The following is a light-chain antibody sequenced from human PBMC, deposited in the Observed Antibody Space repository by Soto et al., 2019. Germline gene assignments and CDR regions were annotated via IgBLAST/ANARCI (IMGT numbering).Light chain of an antibody. CDR3: RSPTPTTSLVV. Sequence: QSALTQPASVSGSPGQSITISCTGTSSDIGDYNYVSWYQQYPGKVPKLVIYDVSHRPSGVSNRFSGSKSGNTASLTISGLQAEDEADYYCRSPTPTTSLVVFGGGTKLTVL. CDR1: SSDIGDYNY. J-gene: IGLJ3*02. V-gene: IGLV2-14*01. CDR2: DVS.